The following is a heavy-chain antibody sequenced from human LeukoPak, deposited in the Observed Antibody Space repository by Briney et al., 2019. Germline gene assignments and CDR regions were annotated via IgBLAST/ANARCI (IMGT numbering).Heavy chain of an antibody. J-gene: IGHJ4*02. CDR3: ARVAMATAFDY. D-gene: IGHD5-24*01. Sequence: LQGRVTMTTDTSTSTAYMELRSLRSDDTAVYYCARVAMATAFDYWGQGTLVTVSS. V-gene: IGHV1-18*01.